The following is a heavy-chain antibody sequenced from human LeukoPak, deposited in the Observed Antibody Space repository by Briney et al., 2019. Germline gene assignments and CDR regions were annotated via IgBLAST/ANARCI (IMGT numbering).Heavy chain of an antibody. D-gene: IGHD3-9*01. CDR1: GGSISSSSYY. V-gene: IGHV4-39*01. Sequence: SETLSLTCSVSGGSISSSSYYWGWMRQPPGKGLEWIGSIYYSGSTYYNPSLKSRVTISVDTSKNQFSLKLSSVTAADTAVYYCASETGFDAFDIWGQGTMVTVSS. CDR3: ASETGFDAFDI. J-gene: IGHJ3*02. CDR2: IYYSGST.